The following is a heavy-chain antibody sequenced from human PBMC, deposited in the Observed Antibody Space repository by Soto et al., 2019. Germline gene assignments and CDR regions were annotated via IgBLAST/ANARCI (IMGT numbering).Heavy chain of an antibody. CDR2: ISYDGSNK. J-gene: IGHJ4*02. Sequence: QVQLVESGGGVVQPGRSLRLSCAASGFTFSSYGMHWVRQAPGKGLEWVAVISYDGSNKYYADSVKGRFTISRDNSKNTLYLQMNSLRAEDTAGYYCAKIVVAVAGSIDYWGQGTLVTVSS. CDR1: GFTFSSYG. V-gene: IGHV3-30*18. D-gene: IGHD6-19*01. CDR3: AKIVVAVAGSIDY.